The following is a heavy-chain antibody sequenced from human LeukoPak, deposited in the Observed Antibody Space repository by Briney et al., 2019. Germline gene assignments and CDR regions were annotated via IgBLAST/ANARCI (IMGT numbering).Heavy chain of an antibody. J-gene: IGHJ6*03. CDR2: IKEDGSEK. CDR1: GFMFSGYW. CDR3: AKVRRGSSGGPYYYYMDV. V-gene: IGHV3-7*01. D-gene: IGHD1-26*01. Sequence: PGESLILSCAASGFMFSGYWMTWVRQAPGKGLEWVANIKEDGSEKNYVDSVKGRFTISRDNAQNSLYLQMTSLRVEDTAVYYCAKVRRGSSGGPYYYYMDVWGKGTTVTVSS.